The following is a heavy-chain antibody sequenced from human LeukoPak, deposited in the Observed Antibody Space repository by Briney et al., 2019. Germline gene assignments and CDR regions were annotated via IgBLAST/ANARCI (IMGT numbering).Heavy chain of an antibody. D-gene: IGHD3-9*01. CDR2: IYTSGST. CDR3: ACTYYDILTGYYTIDY. CDR1: GGSISSYY. J-gene: IGHJ4*02. V-gene: IGHV4-4*07. Sequence: SETLSLTCTVSGGSISSYYWSWIRQPAGKGLEWIGRIYTSGSTNYNPSLKSRVTMSVDTSKYQFSLKLSSVTAADTAVYYCACTYYDILTGYYTIDYWGQGTLVTVSS.